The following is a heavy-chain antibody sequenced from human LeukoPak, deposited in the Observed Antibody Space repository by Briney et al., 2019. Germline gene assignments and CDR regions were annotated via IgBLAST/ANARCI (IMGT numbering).Heavy chain of an antibody. D-gene: IGHD1-26*01. CDR1: GFTFSSYA. CDR2: ISGSGGST. Sequence: GGSLGLSCAASGFTFSSYAMSWVRQAPGKGLEWVSAISGSGGSTYYADSVKGRFTISRDNSKNTLYLQMNSLRAEDTAVYYCAKRGPIVGATSGARYYFDYWGQGTLVTVSS. J-gene: IGHJ4*02. CDR3: AKRGPIVGATSGARYYFDY. V-gene: IGHV3-23*01.